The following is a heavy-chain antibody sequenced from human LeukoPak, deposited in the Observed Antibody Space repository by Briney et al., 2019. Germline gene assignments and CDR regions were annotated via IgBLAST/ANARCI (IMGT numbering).Heavy chain of an antibody. CDR2: IKQDGSEK. CDR1: GFTFSSYW. V-gene: IGHV3-7*01. D-gene: IGHD3-10*01. Sequence: GGSLRLSCAASGFTFSSYWMSWLRQAPGKGLEWVANIKQDGSEKYYVDSVKGRFTISRDNAKNSLYLQMNSLRAEDTAVYYCARRGPATSYGSGSWYYFDYWGQGTLVTVSS. J-gene: IGHJ4*02. CDR3: ARRGPATSYGSGSWYYFDY.